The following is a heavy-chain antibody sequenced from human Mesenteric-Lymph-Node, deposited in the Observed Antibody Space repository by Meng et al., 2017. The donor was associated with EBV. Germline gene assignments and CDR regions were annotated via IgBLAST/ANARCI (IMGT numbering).Heavy chain of an antibody. CDR2: VNHGGAT. V-gene: IGHV4-34*02. Sequence: QLNLQHGGAVLLKPSENLSRTCAVSGASFSDYYWNWIRQPPGKGLEWIGEVNHGGATIYNPSLESRVTISIDTSKNQFSLKVTSVTAADTAVYFCATLGSFASSIDPWGQGTLVTVSS. D-gene: IGHD3-16*01. J-gene: IGHJ5*02. CDR3: ATLGSFASSIDP. CDR1: GASFSDYY.